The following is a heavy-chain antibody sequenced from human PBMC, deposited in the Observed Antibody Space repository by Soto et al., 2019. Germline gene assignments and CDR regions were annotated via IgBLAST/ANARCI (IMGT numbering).Heavy chain of an antibody. CDR2: MYHNGST. CDR3: ARVPLY. V-gene: IGHV4-30-2*01. Sequence: SETLSLTCTVSGGSISSSSYYWGWIRQPPGKGLECIGYMYHNGSTYYNPSLKSRVTISVDRSKNQFSLKLSSVTAADTAVYYCARVPLYWGQGTLVTVSS. J-gene: IGHJ4*02. CDR1: GGSISSSSYY.